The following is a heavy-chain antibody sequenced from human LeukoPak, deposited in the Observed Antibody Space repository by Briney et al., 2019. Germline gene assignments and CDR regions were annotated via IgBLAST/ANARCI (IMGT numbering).Heavy chain of an antibody. Sequence: HPGRSLRLSCAASGFTFDDYAMHWVRQAPGKGLEWVSGISWNSGSIGYADSMKGRFTISRDNAKNSLYLQMNSLRAEDTALYYCAKATAGTFDYWGQGTLVTVSS. J-gene: IGHJ4*02. CDR2: ISWNSGSI. CDR3: AKATAGTFDY. D-gene: IGHD6-13*01. V-gene: IGHV3-9*01. CDR1: GFTFDDYA.